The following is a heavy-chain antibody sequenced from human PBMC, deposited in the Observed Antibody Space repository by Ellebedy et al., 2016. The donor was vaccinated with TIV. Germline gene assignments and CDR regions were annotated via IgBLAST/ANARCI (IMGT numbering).Heavy chain of an antibody. CDR2: IYPNAGDT. D-gene: IGHD2-15*01. J-gene: IGHJ4*02. CDR3: ARGVTTGGINVFDY. CDR1: GGTFSSYA. V-gene: IGHV1-46*01. Sequence: ASVKVSCKASGGTFSSYAINWVRQAPGQGLEWMGIIYPNAGDTKYAQQFQGRVTVTRDTSTSTVYMDLRSLRSDDTAVYYCARGVTTGGINVFDYWGQGTLVTVSS.